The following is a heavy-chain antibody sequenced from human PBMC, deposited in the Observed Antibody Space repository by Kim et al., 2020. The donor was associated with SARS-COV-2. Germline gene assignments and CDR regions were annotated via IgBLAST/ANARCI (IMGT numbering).Heavy chain of an antibody. J-gene: IGHJ4*02. CDR2: GSA. D-gene: IGHD3-10*01. Sequence: GSANSTPHLRSSVTISVDTTKNQFSLKLGSVTAADTAVYYCAGTVRGANFDYWGRGALVTVSS. V-gene: IGHV4-4*08. CDR3: AGTVRGANFDY.